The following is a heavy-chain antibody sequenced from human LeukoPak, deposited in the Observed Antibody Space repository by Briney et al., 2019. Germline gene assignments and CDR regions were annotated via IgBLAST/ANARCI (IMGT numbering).Heavy chain of an antibody. Sequence: SVKVSCKASGCTFTSYAISWVRQAPGQGLEWMGGIIPIFGTTNYAQKFQGRVTITTDESTSTAYMELRSLRSEDTAVYYCARGQGQEGFDYWGQGPLVTVSS. CDR1: GCTFTSYA. V-gene: IGHV1-69*05. J-gene: IGHJ4*02. CDR3: ARGQGQEGFDY. CDR2: IIPIFGTT.